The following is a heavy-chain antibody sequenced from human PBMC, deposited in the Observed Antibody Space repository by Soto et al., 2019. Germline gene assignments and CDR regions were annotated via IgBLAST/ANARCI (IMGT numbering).Heavy chain of an antibody. CDR1: GGSISSYY. CDR3: ARDYLPKLRYFDWLGFDP. CDR2: IYTSGST. Sequence: KASETLSLTCTVSGGSISSYYWSWIRQPAGKGLEWIGRIYTSGSTNYNPSLKSRVTMSVDTSKNQFSLKLSSVTAADTAVYYCARDYLPKLRYFDWLGFDPWGQGAMVTVSS. D-gene: IGHD3-9*01. J-gene: IGHJ5*02. V-gene: IGHV4-4*07.